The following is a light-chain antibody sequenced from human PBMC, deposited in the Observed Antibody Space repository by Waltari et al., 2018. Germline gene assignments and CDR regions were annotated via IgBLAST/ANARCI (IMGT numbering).Light chain of an antibody. Sequence: DIVMTQSPDSLAVSLGERATIDCKSSQSVFYRSDNKNCLAWYQHKPGQPPKLPFYWASTRESGVPDRFSASGSGTDFTLTINNLQAEDVAVYYCQQYYRSRTFGQGTKVEIK. V-gene: IGKV4-1*01. J-gene: IGKJ1*01. CDR1: QSVFYRSDNKNC. CDR3: QQYYRSRT. CDR2: WAS.